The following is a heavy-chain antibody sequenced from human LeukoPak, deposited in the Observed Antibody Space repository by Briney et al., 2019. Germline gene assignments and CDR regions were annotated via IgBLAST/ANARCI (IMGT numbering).Heavy chain of an antibody. Sequence: PGGSLRLSCAASGFTFSSYAMTWVRQAPGKGLEWVSGISDSGGSTFNADSVKGRFTISRDNSKNTLYLQMNSLRAEDTAVNYCTKVRVATKLTTELDYWGQGTLVTVSS. CDR2: ISDSGGST. D-gene: IGHD4-17*01. V-gene: IGHV3-23*01. J-gene: IGHJ4*02. CDR3: TKVRVATKLTTELDY. CDR1: GFTFSSYA.